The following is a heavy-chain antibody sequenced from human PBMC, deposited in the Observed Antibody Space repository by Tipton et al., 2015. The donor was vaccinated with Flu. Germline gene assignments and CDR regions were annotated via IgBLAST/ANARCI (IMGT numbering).Heavy chain of an antibody. V-gene: IGHV4-4*07. CDR2: IYTSGST. Sequence: PGLVKPSETLSLTCTVSGGSISSYYWSWIRQPAGKGLEWIGRIYTSGSTNYNPSLKSRVTMSVDTSKNQFSLKLSSVTAADTAVYYCARHKFAADSSGWYAYWYFDLWGRGTLVTVSS. D-gene: IGHD6-19*01. CDR1: GGSISSYY. J-gene: IGHJ2*01. CDR3: ARHKFAADSSGWYAYWYFDL.